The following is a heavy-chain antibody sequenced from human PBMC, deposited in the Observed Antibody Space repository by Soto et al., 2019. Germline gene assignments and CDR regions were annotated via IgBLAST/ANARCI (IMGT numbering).Heavy chain of an antibody. CDR2: IPSSSSFI. V-gene: IGHV3-11*06. Sequence: KPGGSLRLSCVGSGFTFSDAYMSWLRQAPGEGLEWISYIPSSSSFIDYADSVKGRFIISRDNAKNSLYLQMNSLAVEDTAVYFCERVITKFCANGKCHFWFDPWGQGTLVTVSS. CDR3: ERVITKFCANGKCHFWFDP. D-gene: IGHD3-9*01. CDR1: GFTFSDAY. J-gene: IGHJ5*02.